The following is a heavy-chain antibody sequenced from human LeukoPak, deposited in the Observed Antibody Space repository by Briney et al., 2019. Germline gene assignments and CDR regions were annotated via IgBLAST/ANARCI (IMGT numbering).Heavy chain of an antibody. V-gene: IGHV4-30-2*01. J-gene: IGHJ4*02. Sequence: SETLSLTCAVSGGSISSGGYSWSWIRQPPGKGLEWIGYIYHSGSTYYNPSLKSRVTISVDRSKNQFSLKLSSVTAADTAVYYCARVRGLAFDSSVYFDYWGQGTLVTVSS. CDR3: ARVRGLAFDSSVYFDY. D-gene: IGHD3-22*01. CDR2: IYHSGST. CDR1: GGSISSGGYS.